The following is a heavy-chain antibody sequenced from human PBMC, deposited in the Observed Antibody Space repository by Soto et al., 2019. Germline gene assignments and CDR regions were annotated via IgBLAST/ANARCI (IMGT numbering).Heavy chain of an antibody. CDR1: GGSISSGGYS. J-gene: IGHJ4*02. D-gene: IGHD6-19*01. Sequence: QLQLQESGSGLVKPSQTLSLTCAVSGGSISSGGYSWSWIRQPPGKGLEWIGYIYHSGSTYYNPSLKSRVTISVDRSKNQFALKLNSVTAADTAVYYCAGAGGLGAVAVDCWGQGTLVTVSS. CDR3: AGAGGLGAVAVDC. V-gene: IGHV4-30-2*01. CDR2: IYHSGST.